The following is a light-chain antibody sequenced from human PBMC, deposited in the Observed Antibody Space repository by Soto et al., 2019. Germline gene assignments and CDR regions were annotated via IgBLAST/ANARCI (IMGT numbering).Light chain of an antibody. J-gene: IGLJ2*01. V-gene: IGLV2-23*02. CDR2: DVS. Sequence: QSVLTQPASVSRSPGQSITISCTGTSSDVGGQNAVSWYQQHPGKAPKFIIYDVSKRPSGVSSRFSGSKSGNTASLTISGLQAEDEADYYCCSYAGSSTVVFGGGTKLTVL. CDR3: CSYAGSSTVV. CDR1: SSDVGGQNA.